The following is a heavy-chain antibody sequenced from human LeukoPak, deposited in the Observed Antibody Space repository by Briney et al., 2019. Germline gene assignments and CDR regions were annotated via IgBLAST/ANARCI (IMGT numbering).Heavy chain of an antibody. D-gene: IGHD6-19*01. CDR1: GFTFSNAW. V-gene: IGHV3-15*01. J-gene: IGHJ4*02. Sequence: GGSLRLSCAASGFTFSNAWMSWVRQAPGKGLEWVGRIKSKTDGGTTDYAAPVKGRFTIPRDDSKNTLYLQMNSLKTEDTAVYYCTTDLYSSGWYDYWGQGTLVTVSS. CDR3: TTDLYSSGWYDY. CDR2: IKSKTDGGTT.